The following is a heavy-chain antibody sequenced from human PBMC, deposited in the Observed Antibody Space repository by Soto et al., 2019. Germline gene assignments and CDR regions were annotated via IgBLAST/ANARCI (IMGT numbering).Heavy chain of an antibody. D-gene: IGHD2-15*01. CDR2: IIPILGIA. J-gene: IGHJ4*02. CDR3: AAIVVVVAATKTRHDY. V-gene: IGHV1-69*02. CDR1: GGTFSSYT. Sequence: SVKVSCKASGGTFSSYTISWVRQAPGQGLEWKGRIIPILGIANYAQKFQGRVTITADKSTSTAYMELSSLRSEDTAVYYCAAIVVVVAATKTRHDYWGQGTLVTVSS.